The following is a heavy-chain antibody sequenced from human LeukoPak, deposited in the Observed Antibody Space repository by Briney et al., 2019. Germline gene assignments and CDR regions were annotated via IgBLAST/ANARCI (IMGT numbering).Heavy chain of an antibody. J-gene: IGHJ4*02. CDR1: GGSISSYY. Sequence: SETLSLTCTVSGGSISSYYWSWIRQPAGKGLEWIGRIYTSGSTNYNPSLKSRVTMSVDTSKNQFSLKLSSVTAADTAVYYCARDSSAEYYDILTGYSYFDYWGQGTLVTVSP. CDR3: ARDSSAEYYDILTGYSYFDY. D-gene: IGHD3-9*01. V-gene: IGHV4-4*07. CDR2: IYTSGST.